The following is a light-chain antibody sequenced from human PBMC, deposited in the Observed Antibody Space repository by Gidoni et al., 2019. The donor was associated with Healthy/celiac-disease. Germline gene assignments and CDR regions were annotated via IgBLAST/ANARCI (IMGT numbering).Light chain of an antibody. V-gene: IGLV2-14*01. CDR2: EVS. CDR1: SSDVGGYNY. CDR3: SSYTSSSTWV. Sequence: QSPLTQPASVSGSPGQSITISCTGTSSDVGGYNYVSCYQQPPGKAPKLMIYEVSNRPSGVPDRFSGSKSGNTASLTISGLQAEDEADYYCSSYTSSSTWVFGRGTKLTVL. J-gene: IGLJ3*02.